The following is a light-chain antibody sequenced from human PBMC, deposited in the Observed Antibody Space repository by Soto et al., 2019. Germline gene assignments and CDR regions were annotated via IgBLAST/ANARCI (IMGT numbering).Light chain of an antibody. CDR3: QQHSNWPLT. J-gene: IGKJ4*01. CDR1: QSVSSNY. CDR2: DAS. V-gene: IGKV3-11*01. Sequence: EIVMTQSPATLSMFPGERATLSCRASQSVSSNYLAWYQQKPGQAPRLLIFDASKRATGIPARFSGSGSGTDFTLTISSLEPEDFAVYYCQQHSNWPLTFGGGTKVDIK.